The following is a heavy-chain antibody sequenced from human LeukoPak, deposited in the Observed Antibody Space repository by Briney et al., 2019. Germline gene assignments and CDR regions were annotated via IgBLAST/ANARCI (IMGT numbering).Heavy chain of an antibody. V-gene: IGHV3-7*01. CDR2: IKQDGSEK. CDR1: GFTFSSYW. J-gene: IGHJ4*02. CDR3: ARVSRTSGGSHDY. D-gene: IGHD2-15*01. Sequence: GGSLRLSCAASGFTFSSYWMSWVRQAPGKGLEWVANIKQDGSEKYYVDSVKGRFTISKDNAKNSLYLQMNSLRAEDTAVYYCARVSRTSGGSHDYWGQGTLVTVSS.